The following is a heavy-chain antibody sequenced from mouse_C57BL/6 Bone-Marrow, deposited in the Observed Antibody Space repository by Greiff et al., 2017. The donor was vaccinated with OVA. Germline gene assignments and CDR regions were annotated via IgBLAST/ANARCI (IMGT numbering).Heavy chain of an antibody. V-gene: IGHV1-72*01. CDR1: GYTFTSYW. Sequence: QVQLQQPGAELVKPGASVKLSCKASGYTFTSYWMHWVKQRPGRGLEWIGRIDPNSGGTTYNEKFKSKATLTVDKPSSTAYMQLSSLTSEDSAVYYCALRGYGSSPYYAMDYWGQGTSVTVSS. CDR2: IDPNSGGT. D-gene: IGHD1-1*01. J-gene: IGHJ4*01. CDR3: ALRGYGSSPYYAMDY.